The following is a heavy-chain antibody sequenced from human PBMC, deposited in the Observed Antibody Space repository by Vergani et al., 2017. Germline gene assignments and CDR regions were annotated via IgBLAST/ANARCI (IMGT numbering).Heavy chain of an antibody. D-gene: IGHD3-22*01. CDR2: ISYDGSNK. Sequence: VQLLESGGGLVQPGGSLRLSCAASGFTFSSYAMHWVRQAPGKGLEWVAVISYDGSNKYYADTVKGRFTIARDNSKNTRYLQMNRLRAEDTAVYYCARPLCACNDDSSGYYDYWGQGTLVTVSS. J-gene: IGHJ4*02. V-gene: IGHV3-30-3*01. CDR3: ARPLCACNDDSSGYYDY. CDR1: GFTFSSYA.